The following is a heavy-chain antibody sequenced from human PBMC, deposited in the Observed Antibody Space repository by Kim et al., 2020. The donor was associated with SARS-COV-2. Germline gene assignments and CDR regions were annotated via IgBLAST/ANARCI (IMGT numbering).Heavy chain of an antibody. CDR3: ARDPTENWNLHRAAYYYYAMDV. CDR2: ISAFYGDT. Sequence: ASVKVSCKASDYTFTNYGVSWVRQAPGQGLEWMGWISAFYGDTNYAQKLQGRVTMTTDTSTNTAYMELRRLTSDDTAVYYCARDPTENWNLHRAAYYYYAMDVWGQGTTVTVSS. J-gene: IGHJ6*02. CDR1: DYTFTNYG. D-gene: IGHD1-1*01. V-gene: IGHV1-18*01.